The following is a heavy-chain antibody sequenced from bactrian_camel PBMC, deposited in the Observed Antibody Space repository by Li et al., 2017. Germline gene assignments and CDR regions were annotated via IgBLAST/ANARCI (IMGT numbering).Heavy chain of an antibody. CDR1: GYNAGRNC. J-gene: IGHJ6*01. Sequence: HVQLVESGGGSVQAGGSLRLSCTISGYNAGRNCISWFHQAPGKERELVATIDSSGGTNYANAVKGRVAISKDDANNTVYLQMDSLKPEDTATYYCVARTQSFCAGVWENFHFWGQGTQVTVS. D-gene: IGHD3*01. CDR3: VARTQSFCAGVWENFHF. CDR2: IDSSGGT. V-gene: IGHV3S53*01.